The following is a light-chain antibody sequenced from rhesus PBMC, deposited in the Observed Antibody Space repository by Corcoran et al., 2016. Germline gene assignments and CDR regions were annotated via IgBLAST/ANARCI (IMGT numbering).Light chain of an antibody. CDR1: QDISNY. CDR2: YVS. CDR3: QQHNSYPPT. Sequence: DIQMTQSPSSLSASVGDTVTITCRASQDISNYLAWYQQKPGKAPKPLIDYVSNLESGVPSRFSGSGSGTEFTLTIRSLQPEDFATDYCQQHNSYPPTFGQGTKVEIK. V-gene: IGKV1S14*01. J-gene: IGKJ1*01.